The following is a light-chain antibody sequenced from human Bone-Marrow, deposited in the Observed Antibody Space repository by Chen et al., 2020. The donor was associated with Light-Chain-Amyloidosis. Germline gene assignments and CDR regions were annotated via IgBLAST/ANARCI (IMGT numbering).Light chain of an antibody. V-gene: IGLV8-61*01. CDR2: STN. Sequence: TVMTQEPSLSVSTGGTVPLTCSLNSASVSTYYSPSWYQQTPGQSPRTLSYSTNIRSSVVPDRFSGSTLENKAALTLPGAQADDECDYYCALSVCRGIWLFGGGTRLTVL. CDR3: ALSVCRGIWL. CDR1: SASVSTYYS. J-gene: IGLJ3*02.